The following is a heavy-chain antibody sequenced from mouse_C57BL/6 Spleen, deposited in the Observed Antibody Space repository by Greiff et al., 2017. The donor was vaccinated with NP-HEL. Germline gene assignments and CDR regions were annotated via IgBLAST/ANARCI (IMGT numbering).Heavy chain of an antibody. V-gene: IGHV10-1*01. D-gene: IGHD2-3*01. J-gene: IGHJ1*03. CDR3: VRQYDGYSYWYFDV. CDR1: GFSFNTYA. CDR2: IRSKSNNYAT. Sequence: EVQLVESGGGLVQPKGSLKLSCAASGFSFNTYAMNWVRQAPGKGLEWVARIRSKSNNYATYYADSVKDRFTISRDDSEIMLYLQMNNLKTEDTAMYYCVRQYDGYSYWYFDVWGTGTTVTVSS.